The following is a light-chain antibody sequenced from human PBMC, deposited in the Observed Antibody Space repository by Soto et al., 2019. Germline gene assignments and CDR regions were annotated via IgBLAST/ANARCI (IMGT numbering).Light chain of an antibody. CDR2: EVS. J-gene: IGLJ3*02. Sequence: QSALTQPASVSGSPGQSITISCTGTSSDVGGYNYVSWYQQHPDKAPKLMIYEVSNRPSGVSNRFSGSKSGNTASLTISGLQSEDEGNYYCSSFTSSSTQVLGGGTKLTVL. V-gene: IGLV2-14*01. CDR1: SSDVGGYNY. CDR3: SSFTSSSTQV.